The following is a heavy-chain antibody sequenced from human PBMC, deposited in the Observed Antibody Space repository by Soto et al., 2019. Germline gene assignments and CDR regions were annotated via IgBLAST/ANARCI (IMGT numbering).Heavy chain of an antibody. CDR1: GGTFSSYA. CDR2: IIPIFGTA. Sequence: SVKVSCKASGGTFSSYAISWVRQAPGQGLEWMGGIIPIFGTANYAQKFQGRVTITADESTSTAYMELSSLRSEDTAVYYCARGNSGWYPVDYWGQGALVTVSS. J-gene: IGHJ4*02. D-gene: IGHD6-19*01. CDR3: ARGNSGWYPVDY. V-gene: IGHV1-69*13.